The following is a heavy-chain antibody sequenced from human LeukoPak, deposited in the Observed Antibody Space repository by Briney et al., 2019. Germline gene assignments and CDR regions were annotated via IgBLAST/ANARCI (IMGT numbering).Heavy chain of an antibody. CDR3: ARHADYGGPHNWFDP. CDR2: IYPGDSDT. Sequence: GESLKISCKGSGYSFTSYWIGWVRQMPGKGLEWMGIIYPGDSDTRYSPSFQGQVTISADKSISTAYLQWSSLKASDTAMYYCARHADYGGPHNWFDPWGQGTLVTVSS. V-gene: IGHV5-51*01. D-gene: IGHD4-23*01. J-gene: IGHJ5*02. CDR1: GYSFTSYW.